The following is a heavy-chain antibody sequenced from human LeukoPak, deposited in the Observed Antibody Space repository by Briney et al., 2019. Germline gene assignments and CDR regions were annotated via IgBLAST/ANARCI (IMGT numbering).Heavy chain of an antibody. V-gene: IGHV1-2*02. J-gene: IGHJ4*02. CDR3: ARYSSSWYHIDY. CDR2: INPNSGGT. Sequence: ASVKVSCKASGYTFTGYYMHWVRQAPGHGLEWMGWINPNSGGTNYAQKFQGRVTMTRDTSISTAYMELSRLRSDDTAVYYCARYSSSWYHIDYWGQGTLVTVSS. D-gene: IGHD6-13*01. CDR1: GYTFTGYY.